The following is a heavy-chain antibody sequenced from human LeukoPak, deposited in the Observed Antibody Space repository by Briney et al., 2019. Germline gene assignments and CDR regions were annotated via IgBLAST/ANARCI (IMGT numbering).Heavy chain of an antibody. CDR2: ISYDGSNK. Sequence: GGSLRLSCAASGFTFSSYAMHWVRQAPGKGLEWVAAISYDGSNKYYADSVKGRFTISRDNSKNTLYLQMNSLRAEDTAVYYCATRRFDPWGQGTLVTVSS. V-gene: IGHV3-30*04. CDR3: ATRRFDP. CDR1: GFTFSSYA. J-gene: IGHJ5*02.